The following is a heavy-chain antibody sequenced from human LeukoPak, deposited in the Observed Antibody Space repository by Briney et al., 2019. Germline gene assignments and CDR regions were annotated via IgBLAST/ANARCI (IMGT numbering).Heavy chain of an antibody. Sequence: PSETLSLTCTVSGYSINTGDYWGWIRQTPGQGLEWIGNIYHSGSTYYNPSLKSRVTILVDTSENQFSLKLISVTAADTAVYYCARLNSRAFDFDYWGQGTLVTVPS. CDR1: GYSINTGDY. D-gene: IGHD6-13*01. V-gene: IGHV4-38-2*02. CDR3: ARLNSRAFDFDY. CDR2: IYHSGST. J-gene: IGHJ4*02.